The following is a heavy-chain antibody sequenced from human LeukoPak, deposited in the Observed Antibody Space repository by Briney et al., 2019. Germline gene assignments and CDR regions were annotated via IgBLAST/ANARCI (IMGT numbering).Heavy chain of an antibody. CDR3: ARDLTGSGFEY. D-gene: IGHD2-15*01. V-gene: IGHV3-53*01. Sequence: GGSLRLSCAASGFTVSSNYMSWVRQAPGKGLEWVSVIYSGGSTYYADSVKGRFTISRDNSKNTLYLQMNSLRAEDTAVYYCARDLTGSGFEYWGQGTLVTVSS. CDR1: GFTVSSNY. J-gene: IGHJ4*02. CDR2: IYSGGST.